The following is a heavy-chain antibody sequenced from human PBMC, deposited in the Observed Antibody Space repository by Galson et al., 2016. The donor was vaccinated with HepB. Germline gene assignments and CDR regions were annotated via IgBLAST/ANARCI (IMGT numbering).Heavy chain of an antibody. CDR1: GDSVSNNHVA. J-gene: IGHJ3*02. V-gene: IGHV6-1*01. CDR3: ARGAYSSFDI. D-gene: IGHD2-15*01. CDR2: TYRGSN. Sequence: CAISGDSVSNNHVAWNWIRQSPSRGLEWLGRTYRGSNQHAASMRGRIAINSDTSTNQFSLQLSSVTPEDTGLYYCARGAYSSFDIWGQGTMVTVSS.